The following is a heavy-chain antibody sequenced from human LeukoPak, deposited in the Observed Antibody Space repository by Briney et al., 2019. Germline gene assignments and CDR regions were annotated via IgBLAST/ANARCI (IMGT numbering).Heavy chain of an antibody. V-gene: IGHV3-21*01. CDR1: GFTFSSYS. CDR2: ISSSSSYI. D-gene: IGHD3-22*01. CDR3: ARDWDTYYYDSSGWFFDY. J-gene: IGHJ4*02. Sequence: GGSLRLSCATSGFTFSSYSMNWVRQAPGKGLEWVSSISSSSSYIYYADSVKGRFTISRDNAKNSLYLQMNSLRAEDTAVYYCARDWDTYYYDSSGWFFDYWGQGTLVTVPS.